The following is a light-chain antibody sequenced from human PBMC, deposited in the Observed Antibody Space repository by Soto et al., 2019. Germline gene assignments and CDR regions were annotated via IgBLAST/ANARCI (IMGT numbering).Light chain of an antibody. CDR3: QQYNSYKLWT. CDR1: QSISSW. V-gene: IGKV1-5*01. CDR2: DAS. J-gene: IGKJ1*01. Sequence: DIQMTQSPSTLSASVGDRVTITCRASQSISSWLAWYQQKPGKAPKLLIYDASSLESGVPTRFSGSGSGTEFALTINTRQPDDFATYYSQQYNSYKLWTCGQGTKVEIK.